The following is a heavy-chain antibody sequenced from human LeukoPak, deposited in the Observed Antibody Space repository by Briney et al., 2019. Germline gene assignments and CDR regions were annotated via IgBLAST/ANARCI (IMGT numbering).Heavy chain of an antibody. Sequence: GGSLRLSCATSGFTFSRHWMSWVRQAPGKGPEWVANMKQDGSERYYVHSVKGRFTISRDNAKNSLYLQMNSLRAEDTAVYYCARDGGHSTDFDYWGQGILVTVSS. J-gene: IGHJ4*02. CDR3: ARDGGHSTDFDY. D-gene: IGHD2-8*02. V-gene: IGHV3-7*01. CDR2: MKQDGSER. CDR1: GFTFSRHW.